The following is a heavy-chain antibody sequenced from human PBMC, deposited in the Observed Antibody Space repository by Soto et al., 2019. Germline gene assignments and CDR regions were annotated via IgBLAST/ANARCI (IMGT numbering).Heavy chain of an antibody. CDR3: MLGSGWKDFDY. V-gene: IGHV4-39*01. CDR2: IYYSGST. Sequence: SETLSLTCAVSGGSISGSSYYWGWIRQPPGKGLEWIGNIYYSGSTYYNPSLKSRVTISVDTSKNQFSLKLGSVTAADTAVYYCMLGSGWKDFDYWGQGTLVTVSS. J-gene: IGHJ4*02. CDR1: GGSISGSSYY. D-gene: IGHD3-22*01.